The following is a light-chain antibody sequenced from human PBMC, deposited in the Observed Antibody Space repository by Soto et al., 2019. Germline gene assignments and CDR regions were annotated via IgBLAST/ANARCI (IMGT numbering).Light chain of an antibody. CDR3: QQYASSTRT. Sequence: EIVLTQSPGTLSLSPGERATLSCRASQSVSSSYLAWYQQKPGQAPRLLIYGASSRATGIPDRLSGSGSGTDFTLTISRLGPEDFAVYYCQQYASSTRTFGQGTKVDIX. V-gene: IGKV3-20*01. CDR1: QSVSSSY. CDR2: GAS. J-gene: IGKJ1*01.